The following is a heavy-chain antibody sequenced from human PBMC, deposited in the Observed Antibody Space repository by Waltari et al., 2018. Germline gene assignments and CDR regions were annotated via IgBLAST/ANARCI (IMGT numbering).Heavy chain of an antibody. CDR1: GYTFTSYD. CDR2: MNPNSGNT. CDR3: ARNAGGYDFWSGAYYYYMDV. Sequence: QVQLVQSGAEVKKPGASVKVSCKASGYTFTSYDINWVRQATGQGLEWMGWMNPNSGNTGYAQKFQGRVTITRNTSISTAYMELSSLRSEDTAVYYCARNAGGYDFWSGAYYYYMDVWGKGTTVTISS. D-gene: IGHD3-3*01. V-gene: IGHV1-8*03. J-gene: IGHJ6*03.